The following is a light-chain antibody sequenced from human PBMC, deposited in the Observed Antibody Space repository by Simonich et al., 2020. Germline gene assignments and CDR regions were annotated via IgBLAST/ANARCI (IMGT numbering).Light chain of an antibody. J-gene: IGKJ2*01. CDR1: QSVLYRSTNKNY. CDR3: QQYYSTPYT. V-gene: IGKV4-1*01. CDR2: WAP. Sequence: DILMTQSPDSLAVSLGERATIKCKSSQSVLYRSTNKNYLAWDQQKPGQPPKLLISWAPTRESGVPDRIRGSGSGTDFTLTISSLQAEDVAVYYCQQYYSTPYTFGQGTKLEIK.